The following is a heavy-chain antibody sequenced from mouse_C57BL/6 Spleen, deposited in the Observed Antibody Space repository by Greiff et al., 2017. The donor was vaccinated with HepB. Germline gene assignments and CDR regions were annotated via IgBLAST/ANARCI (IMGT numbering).Heavy chain of an antibody. J-gene: IGHJ3*01. V-gene: IGHV5-17*01. Sequence: EVQRVESGGGLVKPGGSLKLSCAASGFTFSDYGMHWVRQAPEKGLEWVAYISSGSSTIYYADTVKGRFTISRDNAKNTLFLQMTSLRSEDTAMYYCATPYYGSSYWFAYWGQRTLVTVSA. CDR1: GFTFSDYG. CDR2: ISSGSSTI. CDR3: ATPYYGSSYWFAY. D-gene: IGHD1-1*01.